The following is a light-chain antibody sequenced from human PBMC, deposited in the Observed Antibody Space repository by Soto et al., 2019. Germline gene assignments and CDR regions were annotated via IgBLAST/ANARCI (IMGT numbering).Light chain of an antibody. CDR3: QQYDNLPYT. CDR1: QGISNY. Sequence: DIQMTQSPSSVSASVGDRFTITCQASQGISNYLNWYQQKPGKAPKLLIYDASTLLKGVPSRFSGSGSETEFTFTISSLQPEDIATYYCQQYDNLPYTFGQGTRLQIK. CDR2: DAS. V-gene: IGKV1-33*01. J-gene: IGKJ2*01.